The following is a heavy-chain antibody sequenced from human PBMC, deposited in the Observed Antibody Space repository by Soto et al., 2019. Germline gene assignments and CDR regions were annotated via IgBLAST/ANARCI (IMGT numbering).Heavy chain of an antibody. CDR1: GGSISSGDYY. J-gene: IGHJ5*01. D-gene: IGHD5-18*01. CDR2: IYYSGST. CDR3: ARDFPGYGLGS. Sequence: PTETLSLTCTVSGGSISSGDYYWSLLRQPQGKGLEWIGYIYYSGSTYDNPSLKSRVTISVDTSKNEFSLKLSSVTAADTAGYYWARDFPGYGLGSWGQGTLVTVSS. V-gene: IGHV4-30-4*01.